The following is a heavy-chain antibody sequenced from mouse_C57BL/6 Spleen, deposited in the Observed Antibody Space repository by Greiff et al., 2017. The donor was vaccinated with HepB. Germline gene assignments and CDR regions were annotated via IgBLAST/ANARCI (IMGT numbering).Heavy chain of an antibody. V-gene: IGHV14-4*01. Sequence: VHVKQSGAELVRPGASVKLSCTASGFNIKDDYMHWVKQRPEQGLEWIGWIDPENGDTEYASKFQGKATITADTSSNTAYLQLSSLTSEDTAVYFCTTPPDYWGQGTTLTVSS. J-gene: IGHJ2*01. CDR2: IDPENGDT. CDR1: GFNIKDDY. CDR3: TTPPDY.